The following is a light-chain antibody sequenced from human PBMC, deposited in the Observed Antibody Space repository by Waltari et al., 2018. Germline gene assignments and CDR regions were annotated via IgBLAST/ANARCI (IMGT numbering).Light chain of an antibody. Sequence: EIVLTQSPGTLSLSPGERATLSCRASQSVSSSYLAWYQQKPGQTPRLLIYGASSRATCIPDRFRGSGSVTDFTLTISRLEPEDFAVDYCQQYGSLSWTFGQGTKVEIK. V-gene: IGKV3-20*01. CDR2: GAS. CDR1: QSVSSSY. J-gene: IGKJ1*01. CDR3: QQYGSLSWT.